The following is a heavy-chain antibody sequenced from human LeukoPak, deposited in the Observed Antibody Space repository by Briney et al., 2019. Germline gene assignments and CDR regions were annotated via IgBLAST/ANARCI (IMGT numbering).Heavy chain of an antibody. Sequence: GGSLRLSCAASGFTFSSYEMNWVRQAPGKGLEWVSYISSSGSTIYYADSVKGRFTISRDNAKNSLYLQMNSLRAEDTAVYYCASYTYCYDSSGYYYVPYWGQGTLVTVSS. J-gene: IGHJ4*02. CDR1: GFTFSSYE. CDR3: ASYTYCYDSSGYYYVPY. D-gene: IGHD3-22*01. CDR2: ISSSGSTI. V-gene: IGHV3-48*03.